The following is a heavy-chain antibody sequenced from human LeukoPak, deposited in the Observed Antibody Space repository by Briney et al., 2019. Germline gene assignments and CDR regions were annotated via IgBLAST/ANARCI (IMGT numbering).Heavy chain of an antibody. CDR3: ARGLTGYYNVMGYYYYYMDV. J-gene: IGHJ6*03. CDR2: INWNGGST. D-gene: IGHD3-9*01. Sequence: GGSLRLSCAASGFTFDDYGMSWVRQAPGKGLEWVSGINWNGGSTGYADSVKGRFTISRDNAKNSLYLQMNSLRAEDTALYYCARGLTGYYNVMGYYYYYMDVWGEGTTVTVSS. V-gene: IGHV3-20*04. CDR1: GFTFDDYG.